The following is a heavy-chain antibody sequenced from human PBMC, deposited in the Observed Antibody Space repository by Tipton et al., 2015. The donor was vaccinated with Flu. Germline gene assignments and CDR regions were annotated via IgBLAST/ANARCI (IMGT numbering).Heavy chain of an antibody. CDR1: GDSITSGNYY. D-gene: IGHD2-2*01. J-gene: IGHJ6*02. Sequence: TLSLTCTVSGDSITSGNYYWTWIRQSAGKGLEWIGRVSSSGSTRYNPSLKGRATISLDMSRNQFSLKLISVTAADTAVYYCARDLGRPHSTRGNYYYGMDVWGQGTTVTVSS. CDR3: ARDLGRPHSTRGNYYYGMDV. CDR2: VSSSGST. V-gene: IGHV4-61*02.